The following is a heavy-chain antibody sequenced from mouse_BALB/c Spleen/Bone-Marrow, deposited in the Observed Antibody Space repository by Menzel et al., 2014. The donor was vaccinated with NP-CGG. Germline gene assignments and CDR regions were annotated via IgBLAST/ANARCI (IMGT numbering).Heavy chain of an antibody. CDR3: ARPTTVVATGGSFDY. CDR1: GFTFSSYG. CDR2: ISSGGSYT. Sequence: EVMLVESGGALVKPGGSLKLSCAASGFTFSSYGMSWVRQTPDKRLEWVATISSGGSYTYYPDSVKGRFTISRDNAKNTLYLQMSSLKSEDTAMYYCARPTTVVATGGSFDYWGQGTTLTVSS. D-gene: IGHD1-1*01. J-gene: IGHJ2*01. V-gene: IGHV5-6*02.